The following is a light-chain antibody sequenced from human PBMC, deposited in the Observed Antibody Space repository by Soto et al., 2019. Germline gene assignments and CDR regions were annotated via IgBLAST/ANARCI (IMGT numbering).Light chain of an antibody. CDR2: GAS. CDR3: QQYNKWPRT. V-gene: IGKV3-15*01. CDR1: QSVSSK. J-gene: IGKJ1*01. Sequence: EIVMTQSPATLSVSPGEGATLSCMASQSVSSKLSWYQQKPGQAPRLLIYGASTRATGIPARFSGSGSGTEFTLTISSLQSEDSAVYYCQQYNKWPRTFGQGTKVDIK.